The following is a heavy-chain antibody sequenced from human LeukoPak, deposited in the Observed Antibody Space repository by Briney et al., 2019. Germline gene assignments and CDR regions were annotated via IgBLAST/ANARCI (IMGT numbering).Heavy chain of an antibody. J-gene: IGHJ4*02. CDR3: ATSFGPVIAAAGTGAD. CDR2: ISGSGSST. Sequence: GGSLRLSCAASGFTFGSHAMNWVRQAPGKGLEWVSVISGSGSSTYYADSVKGRFTISRDNSKNTLYLQMNSLRAEDTAVYYCATSFGPVIAAAGTGADWGQGTLVTVSS. D-gene: IGHD6-13*01. V-gene: IGHV3-23*01. CDR1: GFTFGSHA.